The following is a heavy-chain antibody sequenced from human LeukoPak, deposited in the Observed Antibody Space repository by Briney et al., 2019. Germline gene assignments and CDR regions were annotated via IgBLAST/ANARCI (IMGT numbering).Heavy chain of an antibody. CDR2: VYYSGST. D-gene: IGHD5-24*01. CDR3: ARGRWYLDD. J-gene: IGHJ4*02. V-gene: IGHV4-39*07. Sequence: PPETLSLTCTVSGGSISSRSYYWGWIRQSPGKGLEWIGSVYYSGSTYYNPSLKSRVTISVDTSKNQFSLKLNSVTAADTAVYYCARGRWYLDDWGQGTLVTVSS. CDR1: GGSISSRSYY.